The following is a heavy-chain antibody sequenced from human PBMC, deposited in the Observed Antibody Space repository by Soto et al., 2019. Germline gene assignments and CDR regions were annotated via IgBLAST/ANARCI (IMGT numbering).Heavy chain of an antibody. V-gene: IGHV4-34*01. CDR1: GGSFSGYY. CDR2: INHSGST. Sequence: SETLSLTCAVYGGSFSGYYWSWIRQPPGKGLEWIGEINHSGSTNYNPSLKSRVTISVDTSKNQFPLKLSSVTAADTAVYYCARGRKVGATSKFDYWGQGTLVTVSS. CDR3: ARGRKVGATSKFDY. D-gene: IGHD1-26*01. J-gene: IGHJ4*02.